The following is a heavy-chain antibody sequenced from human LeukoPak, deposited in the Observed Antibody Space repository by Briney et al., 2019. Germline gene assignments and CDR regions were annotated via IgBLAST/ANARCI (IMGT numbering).Heavy chain of an antibody. CDR2: MNPNSGNT. V-gene: IGHV1-8*01. CDR3: ARCYHDSSGYYYCGDAFDI. J-gene: IGHJ3*02. CDR1: GYTFTSYD. Sequence: ASVKVSCKASGYTFTSYDINWVRQATGQGLEWMGWMNPNSGNTGYAQKFQGRVTMTRNTSISTAYMELSSLRSEDTAVYYCARCYHDSSGYYYCGDAFDIWGQGTMVTVSS. D-gene: IGHD3-22*01.